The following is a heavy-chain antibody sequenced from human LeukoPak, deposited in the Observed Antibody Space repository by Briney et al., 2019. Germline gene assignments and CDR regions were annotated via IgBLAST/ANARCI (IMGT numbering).Heavy chain of an antibody. J-gene: IGHJ6*03. CDR1: GGSISSYY. V-gene: IGHV4-59*01. CDR2: IYYSGST. CDR3: ARGRGRAPNCSSTSCYIPASYYMDV. Sequence: SETLSLTCTVSGGSISSYYWSWIRQPPGKGLEWIGYIYYSGSTNYNPSLKSRVTISVDTSKNQFSLKLSSVTAADTAVYYCARGRGRAPNCSSTSCYIPASYYMDVWGKGTTVTVSS. D-gene: IGHD2-2*01.